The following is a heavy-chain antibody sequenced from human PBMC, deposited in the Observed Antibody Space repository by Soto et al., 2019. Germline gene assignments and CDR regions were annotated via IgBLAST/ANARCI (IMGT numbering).Heavy chain of an antibody. CDR1: GYSFTIYW. Sequence: PGESLKISCKGSGYSFTIYWIGLVLQMPGKGLEWMWIIYPGDSDTRYSPSFQGQVTISADKSISTAYLQWSSLKASDTAMYYCARLGASSEYYDFWSGYYRGWFDPWGQGTLVTVSS. V-gene: IGHV5-51*01. J-gene: IGHJ5*02. D-gene: IGHD3-3*01. CDR2: IYPGDSDT. CDR3: ARLGASSEYYDFWSGYYRGWFDP.